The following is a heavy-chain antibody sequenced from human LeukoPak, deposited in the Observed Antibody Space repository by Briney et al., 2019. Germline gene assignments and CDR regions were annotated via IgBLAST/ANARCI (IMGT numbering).Heavy chain of an antibody. CDR3: AAHVLFDPDNHSYWFDP. Sequence: SETLSLTRTVSGGSISSSSYYWGWIRQPPGKGLEWIGSIYYSGSTYYNPSLKCRVTISLDTSKNQVSLMLTSVTAAGTAVYFCAAHVLFDPDNHSYWFDPWGQGTLVTVSS. CDR1: GGSISSSSYY. D-gene: IGHD1-14*01. J-gene: IGHJ5*02. CDR2: IYYSGST. V-gene: IGHV4-39*07.